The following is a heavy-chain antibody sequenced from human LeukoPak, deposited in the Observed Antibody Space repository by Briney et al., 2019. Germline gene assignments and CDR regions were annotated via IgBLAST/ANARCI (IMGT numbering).Heavy chain of an antibody. CDR2: ISGSGRTT. D-gene: IGHD1-26*01. J-gene: IGHJ4*02. V-gene: IGHV3-23*01. Sequence: GGSLRLSCAASGFTFSNYAMSWVRQAPGKGLEWVSAISGSGRTTYYADSVKGRFTISRDNSKNTLYLQMNSLRAEDTAIYYCVRDRGTYRPIDYWGQGTLVTVSS. CDR1: GFTFSNYA. CDR3: VRDRGTYRPIDY.